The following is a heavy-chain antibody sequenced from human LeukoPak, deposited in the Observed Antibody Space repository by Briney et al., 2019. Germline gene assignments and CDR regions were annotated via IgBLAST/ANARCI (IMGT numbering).Heavy chain of an antibody. Sequence: SETLSLTCSVAGGSISLSYYYWSWIRQPPGKGLEWIGYIYYSGSTNYNPSLKSRVTISVDTSKNQFSLKLSSVTAADTAVYYCAWTVSSGTLDHWGQGTLVTVSS. J-gene: IGHJ4*02. D-gene: IGHD1-26*01. CDR2: IYYSGST. V-gene: IGHV4-61*01. CDR1: GGSISLSYYY. CDR3: AWTVSSGTLDH.